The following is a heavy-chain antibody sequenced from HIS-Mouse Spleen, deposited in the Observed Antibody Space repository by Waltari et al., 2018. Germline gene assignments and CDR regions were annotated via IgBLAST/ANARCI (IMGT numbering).Heavy chain of an antibody. CDR1: GGSISSSSYY. D-gene: IGHD6-13*01. CDR2: IYYSGRT. Sequence: QLQLQESGPGLVKPSETLSLTCTVSGGSISSSSYYWGWIRQPPGKGLEWIGSIYYSGRTYCNPTVKSRVTIAVETSKNQFSLKRSSVTAAETAVDDCAREIPYSSSWYDWYFDLWGRGTLVTVSS. J-gene: IGHJ2*01. CDR3: AREIPYSSSWYDWYFDL. V-gene: IGHV4-39*07.